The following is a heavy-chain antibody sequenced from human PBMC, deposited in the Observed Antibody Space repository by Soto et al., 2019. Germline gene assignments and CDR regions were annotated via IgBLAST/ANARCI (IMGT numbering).Heavy chain of an antibody. J-gene: IGHJ4*02. V-gene: IGHV4-34*01. CDR2: INHSGST. CDR3: ARAGVHNCSGGSCYPPFWDY. D-gene: IGHD2-15*01. Sequence: SETLSLTCAVYGGSFSGYYWSWIRQPPGKGLEWIGEINHSGSTNYNPSLKSRVTISVDTSKNQFSLKLSSVTAADTAVYYCARAGVHNCSGGSCYPPFWDYWGQGTLVTVSS. CDR1: GGSFSGYY.